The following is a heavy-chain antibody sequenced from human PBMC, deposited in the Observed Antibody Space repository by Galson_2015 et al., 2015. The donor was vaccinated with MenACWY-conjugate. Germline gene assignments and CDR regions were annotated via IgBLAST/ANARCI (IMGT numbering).Heavy chain of an antibody. V-gene: IGHV4-39*07. Sequence: SETLSLTCTVSGGSISRGSYYWDFIRQPPGKGLEWIGSIYYSGSTYFNPSLKGRVNISVDTSKNQFSLNLSSVTAADTAVYYCGRGSSWPDYFDSWGQGTLVTVSS. CDR2: IYYSGST. J-gene: IGHJ4*02. CDR1: GGSISRGSYY. D-gene: IGHD6-6*01. CDR3: GRGSSWPDYFDS.